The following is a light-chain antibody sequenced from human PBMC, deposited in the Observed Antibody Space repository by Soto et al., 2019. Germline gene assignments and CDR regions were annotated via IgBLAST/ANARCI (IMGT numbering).Light chain of an antibody. Sequence: EIVLTQSPGTLSLSPGERATLSCRASQSLSSSQLAWYQQKPGQAPRLLIHDASSRATGISDRFTGSGSGTDFTLTITTLEPEDFAVYYCQQYGSSPRTFGLGTKVEN. J-gene: IGKJ1*01. V-gene: IGKV3-20*01. CDR3: QQYGSSPRT. CDR2: DAS. CDR1: QSLSSSQ.